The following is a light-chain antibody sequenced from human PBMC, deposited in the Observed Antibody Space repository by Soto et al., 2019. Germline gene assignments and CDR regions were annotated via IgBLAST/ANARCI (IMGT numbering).Light chain of an antibody. J-gene: IGKJ2*01. CDR1: QRVSSY. CDR2: DAS. Sequence: EIVLTQSPATLSLSPGERATLSCRASQRVSSYLAWYQQKPGQAPRLLIYDASNRATGIPARFSGSGSGTDFPLTISSLEPEDFAVYYCQQRSNWPAYTFGQGTKLELK. CDR3: QQRSNWPAYT. V-gene: IGKV3-11*01.